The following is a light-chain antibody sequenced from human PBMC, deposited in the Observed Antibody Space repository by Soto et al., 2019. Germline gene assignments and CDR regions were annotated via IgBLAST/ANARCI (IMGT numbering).Light chain of an antibody. CDR1: SSDVGGSNH. CDR2: GVS. Sequence: QSALTQPASVSGSPGQSITISCTGTSSDVGGSNHVSWYQQHPGQAPKLMIYGVSNRPSGISNRVSGSKSGNTASLTISGLQAEDEADYYCSSYTSTTLVFGGGTKLTVL. V-gene: IGLV2-14*01. CDR3: SSYTSTTLV. J-gene: IGLJ2*01.